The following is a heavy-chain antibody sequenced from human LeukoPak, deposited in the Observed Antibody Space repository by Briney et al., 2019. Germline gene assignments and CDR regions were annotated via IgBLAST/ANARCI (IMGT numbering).Heavy chain of an antibody. J-gene: IGHJ4*02. D-gene: IGHD6-13*01. CDR3: ANLEGGYSSSWSHY. CDR2: IWYDGSNK. Sequence: GGSLRLSCAASGFTFSSYGMHWVRQAPGKGLEWVAVIWYDGSNKYYADSVKGRFTISRDNSKNTLYLQMNSLRAEDTAVYYCANLEGGYSSSWSHYWGQGTLVTVSS. V-gene: IGHV3-33*06. CDR1: GFTFSSYG.